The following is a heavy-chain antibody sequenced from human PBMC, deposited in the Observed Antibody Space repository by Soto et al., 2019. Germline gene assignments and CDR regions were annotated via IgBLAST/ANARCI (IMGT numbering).Heavy chain of an antibody. J-gene: IGHJ6*02. D-gene: IGHD3-16*01. V-gene: IGHV1-18*01. CDR1: GYTFTNYG. Sequence: QVQLVQSGTEVKKPGASVKVSCKASGYTFTNYGISWVRQAPGQGLEWMGWISAYNGNTNYAQKLQGRVTMTTDTSTSTAVMELRSLRSDDTALYYCAGDRTAWGRWYYGMDVWGQGTTVTVSS. CDR2: ISAYNGNT. CDR3: AGDRTAWGRWYYGMDV.